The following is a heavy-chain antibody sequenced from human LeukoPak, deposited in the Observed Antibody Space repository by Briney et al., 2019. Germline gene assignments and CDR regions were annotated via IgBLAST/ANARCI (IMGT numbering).Heavy chain of an antibody. Sequence: PSQTLSLTCTVSGGSISSGGYYWSWIRQPPGKGLEWIGYIYHSGSTYYNPSLKSRVTISVDRSKNQFSLKLSSVTAADTAVYYCARDCSGGSCYSDVDYWGQRTLVTVSS. D-gene: IGHD2-15*01. CDR3: ARDCSGGSCYSDVDY. CDR2: IYHSGST. V-gene: IGHV4-30-2*01. J-gene: IGHJ4*02. CDR1: GGSISSGGYY.